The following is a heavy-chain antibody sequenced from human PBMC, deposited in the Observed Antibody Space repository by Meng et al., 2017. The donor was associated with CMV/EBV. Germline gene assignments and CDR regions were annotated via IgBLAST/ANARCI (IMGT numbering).Heavy chain of an antibody. CDR2: FDPEDGET. CDR1: GYTLTELA. J-gene: IGHJ5*02. CDR3: ATGGSTTDHREIDWFDP. Sequence: GQRVQCRAAVNKPRASVEVSCKVSGYTLTELAMHWVRQAPGKGLEWMGGFDPEDGETIYAQKFQGRVTMTEDTSTDTAYMELSSLRSEDTAVYYCATGGSTTDHREIDWFDPWGQGTLVTVSS. V-gene: IGHV1-24*01. D-gene: IGHD3-16*01.